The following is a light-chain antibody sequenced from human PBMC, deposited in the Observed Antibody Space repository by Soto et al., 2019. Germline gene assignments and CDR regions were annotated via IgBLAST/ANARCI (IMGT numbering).Light chain of an antibody. CDR2: DVS. V-gene: IGLV2-14*01. CDR1: SSDVGGYNY. Sequence: VLTQPASVSGSPGQSITISCTGTSSDVGGYNYVSWYQQHPGKAPKLMIYDVSNRPSGVSNRFSGSKSGNTASLTISGLQAEDEADYYCSSYTSSSSQDVFGTGTKVTVL. J-gene: IGLJ1*01. CDR3: SSYTSSSSQDV.